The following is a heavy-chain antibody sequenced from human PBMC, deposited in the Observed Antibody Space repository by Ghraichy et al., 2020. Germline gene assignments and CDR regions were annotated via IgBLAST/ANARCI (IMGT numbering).Heavy chain of an antibody. Sequence: SETLSLTCTVSGGSVSSGSYYWSWIRQPPGKGLEWIGYIYYSGSTNYNPSLKSRVTISVDTSKNQFSLKLSSVTAADTAVYYCATVPQKSYYYYGMDVWGQGTTVTVSS. J-gene: IGHJ6*02. CDR2: IYYSGST. CDR3: ATVPQKSYYYYGMDV. CDR1: GGSVSSGSYY. V-gene: IGHV4-61*01.